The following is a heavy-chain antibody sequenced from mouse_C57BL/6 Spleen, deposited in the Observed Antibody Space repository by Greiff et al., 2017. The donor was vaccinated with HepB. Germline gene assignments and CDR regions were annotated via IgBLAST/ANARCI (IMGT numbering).Heavy chain of an antibody. V-gene: IGHV3-6*01. Sequence: EVQVVESGPGLVKPSQSLSLTCSVTGYSITSGYYWNWIRQFPGNKLEWMGYISYDGSNNYNPSLKNRISITRDTSKNQFFLKLNSVTTEDTATYYCARESNYDYFDYWGQGTTLTVSS. CDR3: ARESNYDYFDY. CDR1: GYSITSGYY. CDR2: ISYDGSN. D-gene: IGHD2-5*01. J-gene: IGHJ2*01.